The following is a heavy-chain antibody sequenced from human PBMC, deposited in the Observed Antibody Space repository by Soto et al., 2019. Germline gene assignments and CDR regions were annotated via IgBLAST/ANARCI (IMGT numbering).Heavy chain of an antibody. Sequence: EVQLLESGGGLVQPGGSLRLSCAASGFTFSTNSMTWVRQAPGKGLEWVCGISGGGDSTHYADSVKGRFTISRDNSKKMVYLQMNSLTADYTAVYFCSKWDGYGDQWGQGTLVTVSS. CDR3: SKWDGYGDQ. CDR1: GFTFSTNS. J-gene: IGHJ5*02. CDR2: ISGGGDST. V-gene: IGHV3-23*01. D-gene: IGHD5-12*01.